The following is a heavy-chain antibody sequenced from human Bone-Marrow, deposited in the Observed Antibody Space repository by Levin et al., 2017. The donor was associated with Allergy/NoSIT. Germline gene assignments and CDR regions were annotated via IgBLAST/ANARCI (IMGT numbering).Heavy chain of an antibody. J-gene: IGHJ6*02. CDR1: GGTFSSYG. CDR3: ARVGSGGGRSNYYYSMDG. D-gene: IGHD3-10*01. V-gene: IGHV1-69*13. Sequence: SVKVSCKASGGTFSSYGISWVRQAPGQGLEWVGGIIPLFDTVNYAQKFQDRVTITADESTNTAYMELDSLRADDTAVYYCARVGSGGGRSNYYYSMDGWGQGTTVTVS. CDR2: IIPLFDTV.